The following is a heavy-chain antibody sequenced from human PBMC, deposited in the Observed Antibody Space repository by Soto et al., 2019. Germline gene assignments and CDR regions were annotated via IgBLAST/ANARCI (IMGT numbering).Heavy chain of an antibody. CDR3: VKDVGYGFILYDF. D-gene: IGHD3-16*01. V-gene: IGHV3-23*01. CDR2: VNGGGDST. Sequence: GGSLRLSCTASGFTFSSFGMTWVRQAPGKGLEWVSTVNGGGDSTHYADSVKGRFSIFRDNSKNTVYLQMNSLRAEDSAIYYCVKDVGYGFILYDFWGQGTLVTVSS. CDR1: GFTFSSFG. J-gene: IGHJ4*02.